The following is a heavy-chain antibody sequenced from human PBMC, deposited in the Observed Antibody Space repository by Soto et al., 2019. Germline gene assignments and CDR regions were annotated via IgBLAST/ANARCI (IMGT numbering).Heavy chain of an antibody. Sequence: SETLSLTCTVSGGSISSGGYYWSWIRQHPGKGLEWIGYIYYSGSTYYNPSLKSRVTISVDTSKNQFSLKLSSLTAADTAVYYCAIFFPGGYLIYWGSVTLVTVS. D-gene: IGHD3-22*01. J-gene: IGHJ4*02. V-gene: IGHV4-31*03. CDR1: GGSISSGGYY. CDR3: AIFFPGGYLIY. CDR2: IYYSGST.